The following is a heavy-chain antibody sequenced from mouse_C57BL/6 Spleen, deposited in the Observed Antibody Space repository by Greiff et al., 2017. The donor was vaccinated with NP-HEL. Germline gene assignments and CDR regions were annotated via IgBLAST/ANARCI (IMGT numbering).Heavy chain of an antibody. CDR2: IYPGSGST. V-gene: IGHV1-55*01. Sequence: VQLQQPGAELVKPGASVKMSCKASGYTFTSYWITWVKQRPGQGLEWIGDIYPGSGSTNYNEKFKSKATLTVDTSSSTAYMQLSSLTSEDSAVYYGARKILRYGSLDYWGQGTSVTVSA. D-gene: IGHD1-1*01. CDR1: GYTFTSYW. J-gene: IGHJ4*01. CDR3: ARKILRYGSLDY.